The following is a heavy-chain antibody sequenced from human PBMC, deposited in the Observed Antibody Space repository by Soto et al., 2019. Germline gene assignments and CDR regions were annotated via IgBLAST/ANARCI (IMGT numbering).Heavy chain of an antibody. D-gene: IGHD3-9*01. CDR3: ARDLRYFDWLPNSYYYYGMDV. Sequence: QVQLQQWGAGLLKPSETLSLTCAVYGGSFSGYYWSWIRQPPGKGLEWIGEINHSGSTNYNPSLKSRVTISVDTSKNQFSLKLSSVTAADTAVYYCARDLRYFDWLPNSYYYYGMDVWGQGTTVTVSS. CDR1: GGSFSGYY. J-gene: IGHJ6*02. V-gene: IGHV4-34*01. CDR2: INHSGST.